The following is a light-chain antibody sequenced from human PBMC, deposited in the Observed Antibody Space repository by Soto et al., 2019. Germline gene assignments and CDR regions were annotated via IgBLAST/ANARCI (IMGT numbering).Light chain of an antibody. V-gene: IGKV2-28*01. CDR1: QSLLHSNGYNY. CDR3: MQALHTPRT. Sequence: DIVMTQSPLSLPVTPREPASISCRSSQSLLHSNGYNYLDWYLQKPGQSPQLLIYLGSTRASGVPERFSGSGSGTDFTLKISRVEAEDVGVYYCMQALHTPRTFGQGTKVEIK. J-gene: IGKJ1*01. CDR2: LGS.